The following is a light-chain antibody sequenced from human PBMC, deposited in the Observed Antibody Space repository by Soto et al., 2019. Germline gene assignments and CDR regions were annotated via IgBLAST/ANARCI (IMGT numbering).Light chain of an antibody. CDR2: GAS. Sequence: EIVLTQSPATLSMSPGERASLFCRASQSVNNNFLAWYQQRPGQAPRLLVFGASSRAAGIPERFSGSGSGTDFALTVRRLEPEDFAVYYCQQYGSSPPMYTFGQGTKVDIK. J-gene: IGKJ2*01. V-gene: IGKV3-20*01. CDR1: QSVNNNF. CDR3: QQYGSSPPMYT.